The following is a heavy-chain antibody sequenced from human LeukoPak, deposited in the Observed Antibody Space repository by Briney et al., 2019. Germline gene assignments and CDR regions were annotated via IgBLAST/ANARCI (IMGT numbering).Heavy chain of an antibody. V-gene: IGHV1-69*05. CDR1: GGTFSSYA. Sequence: GASVKVSCKASGGTFSSYAISWVRQAPGQGLEWMGGIIPIFGTANYAQKFQGRVTITTDESTSTAYMELSSLRSEDTAVYYCGRGGGAYCGGDCYRNWFDPWGQGTLVTVSS. CDR2: IIPIFGTA. CDR3: GRGGGAYCGGDCYRNWFDP. D-gene: IGHD2-21*02. J-gene: IGHJ5*02.